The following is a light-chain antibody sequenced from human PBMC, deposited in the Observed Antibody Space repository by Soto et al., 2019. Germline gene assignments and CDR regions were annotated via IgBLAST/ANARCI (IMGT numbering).Light chain of an antibody. Sequence: IQMTQSPSTLSASVGDRVIITCRASRSVSSWLAWYQQKPGKAPKLLIHDASSLDRGVPSRFSGSGSGTEFTLTISSLQPDDFATYSCQRHNSYFGPGTKVDIK. V-gene: IGKV1-5*01. CDR1: RSVSSW. CDR2: DAS. J-gene: IGKJ3*01. CDR3: QRHNSY.